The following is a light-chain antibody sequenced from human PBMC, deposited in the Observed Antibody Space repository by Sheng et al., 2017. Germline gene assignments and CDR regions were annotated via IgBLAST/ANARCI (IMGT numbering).Light chain of an antibody. CDR1: QSISSY. CDR3: QQYKRYYT. V-gene: IGKV1-5*03. J-gene: IGKJ2*01. CDR2: KAS. Sequence: DIQMTQSPSSLSASVGDRVTITCRASQSISSYLNWYQQKPGKAPKDLIYKASNLESGVPPRFSGSGSGTDFTLTIYNLQPDDFATYYCQQYKRYYTFGQGTKLEI.